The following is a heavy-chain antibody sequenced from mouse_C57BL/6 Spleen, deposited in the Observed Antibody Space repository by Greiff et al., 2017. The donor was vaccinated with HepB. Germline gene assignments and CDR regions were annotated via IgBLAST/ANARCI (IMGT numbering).Heavy chain of an antibody. CDR3: VYSNYPPWFAY. V-gene: IGHV1-22*01. Sequence: VQLQQSGPELVKPGASVKMSCKASGYTFTDYNMHWVKQSHGKSLEWIGYINPNNGGTSYNQKFKGKATLTVNKSSSTAYMELRSLTSEDSAVYDCVYSNYPPWFAYWGQGTLVTVSA. D-gene: IGHD2-5*01. J-gene: IGHJ3*01. CDR1: GYTFTDYN. CDR2: INPNNGGT.